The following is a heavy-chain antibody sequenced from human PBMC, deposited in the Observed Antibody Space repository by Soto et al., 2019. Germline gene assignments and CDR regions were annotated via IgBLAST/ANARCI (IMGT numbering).Heavy chain of an antibody. CDR2: IRDNGGTT. D-gene: IGHD2-2*01. Sequence: PGGSLRLSCAASGFKFSNYAMSWVRQAPGKRLEWVSGIRDNGGTTYYADSVKGRFTISRDNSKNTLYLQLNSLRAEDTAIYYCAKDWAAVVPPEDYGGQGTLVTVSS. CDR3: AKDWAAVVPPEDY. V-gene: IGHV3-23*01. CDR1: GFKFSNYA. J-gene: IGHJ4*02.